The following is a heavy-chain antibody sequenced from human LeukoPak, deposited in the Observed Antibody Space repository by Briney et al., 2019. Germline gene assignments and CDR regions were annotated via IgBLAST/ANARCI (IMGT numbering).Heavy chain of an antibody. CDR1: GFTFSSYA. J-gene: IGHJ5*02. V-gene: IGHV3-30*04. CDR2: ISYDGSNK. D-gene: IGHD3-22*01. CDR3: ARASLTYYYDSSGYDSWFDP. Sequence: GGSLRLPCAASGFTFSSYAMHWVRQAPGKGLEWVAVISYDGSNKYYADSVKGRFTISRDNSKNTLYLQMNSLRAEDTAVYYCARASLTYYYDSSGYDSWFDPWGQGTLVTVSS.